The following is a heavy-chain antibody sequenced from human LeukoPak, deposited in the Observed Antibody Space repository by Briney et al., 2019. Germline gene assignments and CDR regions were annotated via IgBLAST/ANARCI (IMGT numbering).Heavy chain of an antibody. CDR1: GYSISSGYY. CDR3: AGDYYDSSGSFDY. CDR2: IYHSGST. J-gene: IGHJ4*02. V-gene: IGHV4-38-2*02. Sequence: PSETLSLTCTVSGYSISSGYYWGWIRQPPGKGLEWIGSIYHSGSTYYNPSLKSRVTISGDTSKNQFSLKLSSVTAADTAVYYCAGDYYDSSGSFDYWGQGTLVTVSS. D-gene: IGHD3-22*01.